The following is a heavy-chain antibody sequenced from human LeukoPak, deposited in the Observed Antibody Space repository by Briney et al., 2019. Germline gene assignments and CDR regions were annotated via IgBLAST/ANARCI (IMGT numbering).Heavy chain of an antibody. D-gene: IGHD2/OR15-2a*01. CDR3: ARRFYRTFDY. Sequence: GGSLRLSCAASGFTFSTSWMSWARQAPGKGLEWVANIKQDGSEKYYVDSVKGRFTISRDNAKNSLYLQMNSLRAEDTAVYYCARRFYRTFDYWGQGTLVTVSS. V-gene: IGHV3-7*01. CDR1: GFTFSTSW. CDR2: IKQDGSEK. J-gene: IGHJ4*02.